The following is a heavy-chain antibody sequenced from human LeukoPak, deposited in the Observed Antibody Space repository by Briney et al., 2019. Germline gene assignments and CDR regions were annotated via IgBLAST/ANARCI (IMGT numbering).Heavy chain of an antibody. CDR2: IRSKAYGGTT. V-gene: IGHV3-49*04. D-gene: IGHD3-22*01. CDR1: GFTFGVYA. Sequence: GGSLRLSCTASGFTFGVYAMSWVRQAPGKGREWVGFIRSKAYGGTTEYAASVKGRFTISRDDSNSIAYLQMNSLKTEDTAVYYCTRDPYYYDSSGYYYERCFDYWGQGTLVTVSS. J-gene: IGHJ4*02. CDR3: TRDPYYYDSSGYYYERCFDY.